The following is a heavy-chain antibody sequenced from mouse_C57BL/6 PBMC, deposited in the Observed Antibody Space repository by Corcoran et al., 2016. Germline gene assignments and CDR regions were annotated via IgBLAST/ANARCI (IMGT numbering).Heavy chain of an antibody. Sequence: QVTLKESGPGILQSSQTLSLTCSFSGFSLSTSGMCVSWIRQPSGKGLEWLAHIYWDDDKRYNPSLKSRLTIPKDTSRNQVFLKITSVDTADTATYYCARSDYYGSNYAMDYWGQGTSVTVSS. J-gene: IGHJ4*01. D-gene: IGHD1-1*01. CDR2: IYWDDDK. CDR3: ARSDYYGSNYAMDY. CDR1: GFSLSTSGMC. V-gene: IGHV8-12*01.